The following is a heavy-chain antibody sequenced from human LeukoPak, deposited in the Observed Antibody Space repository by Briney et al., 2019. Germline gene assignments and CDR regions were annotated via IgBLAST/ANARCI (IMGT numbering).Heavy chain of an antibody. CDR1: GGSISSGGYY. CDR2: IYYSGST. D-gene: IGHD2-21*01. Sequence: SETLSLTCTVSGGSISSGGYYWSWISQHPGKGLEWIGYIYYSGSTYYNPSLKSRVTISVDTSKNQFSLKLSSVTAADTAVYYCARSGHIVVDLDAFDIWGQGTMVTVSS. V-gene: IGHV4-31*03. CDR3: ARSGHIVVDLDAFDI. J-gene: IGHJ3*02.